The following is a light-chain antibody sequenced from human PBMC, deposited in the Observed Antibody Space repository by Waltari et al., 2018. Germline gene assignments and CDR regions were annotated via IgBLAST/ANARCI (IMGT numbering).Light chain of an antibody. V-gene: IGLV4-69*01. Sequence: QLVLTQSPSASASLGASVKLTCTLSSGHSSNVVAWLQQRPEEGPRYLMKVNSDGSHSRGDGIPGCLSGPSSGAERYRHHPNRRSEEEAEHFRETGGYGHWVFGGGTGLTVV. CDR1: SGHSSNV. CDR3: ETGGYGHWV. J-gene: IGLJ3*02. CDR2: VNSDGSH.